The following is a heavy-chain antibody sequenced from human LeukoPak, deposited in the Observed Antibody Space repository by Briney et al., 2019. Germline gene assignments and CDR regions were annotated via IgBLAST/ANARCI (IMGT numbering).Heavy chain of an antibody. CDR3: ASSIAARPWNH. J-gene: IGHJ5*02. CDR1: GFTFSDYQ. Sequence: PGGSLRLSCAASGFTFSDYQMSWIRQAPGKGLEWVSYISGGGSSIYYADSVKGRFTISRDNAKNSLYLQMNSLRADDTAVYYCASSIAARPWNHWGQGTLVTVSS. V-gene: IGHV3-11*04. D-gene: IGHD6-6*01. CDR2: ISGGGSSI.